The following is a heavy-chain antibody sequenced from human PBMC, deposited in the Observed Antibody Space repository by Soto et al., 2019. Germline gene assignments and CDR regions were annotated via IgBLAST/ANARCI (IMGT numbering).Heavy chain of an antibody. D-gene: IGHD3-22*01. CDR2: VSIGGST. V-gene: IGHV3-23*01. CDR3: AKRSGSGGHFDY. J-gene: IGHJ4*02. CDR1: GFTFSSYA. Sequence: DVQLLESGGGLVQPEGSLRLSCAASGFTFSSYAMGWVRQGPGKGLEWVAVVSIGGSTHYADSVRGRFTISRDNSKNTLTLQMNSLTAEDEAVYFCAKRSGSGGHFDYWGQGALVTASS.